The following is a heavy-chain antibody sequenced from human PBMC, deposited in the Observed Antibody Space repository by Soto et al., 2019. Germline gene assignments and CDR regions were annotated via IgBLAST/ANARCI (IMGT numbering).Heavy chain of an antibody. CDR3: AREGEEYYDSSGSSYFDY. Sequence: GGSLRLSCAASGFTFSSYAMHWVRQAPGKGLERVAVISYDGSNKYYADSVKGRFTISRDNSKNTLYLQMNSLRAEDTAVYYCAREGEEYYDSSGSSYFDYWGQGT. V-gene: IGHV3-30-3*01. CDR1: GFTFSSYA. D-gene: IGHD3-22*01. CDR2: ISYDGSNK. J-gene: IGHJ4*02.